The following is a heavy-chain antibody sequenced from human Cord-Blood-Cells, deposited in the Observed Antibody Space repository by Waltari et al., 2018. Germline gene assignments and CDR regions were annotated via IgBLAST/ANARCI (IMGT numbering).Heavy chain of an antibody. CDR2: ISANHGNP. D-gene: IGHD3-16*01. V-gene: IGHV1-18*01. Sequence: QVQLVQSGAEVKKPGASVKVSCKVSGYTFTSYGISWVRQAPGQGLEWMGWISANHGNPNYAQKLQGRVPMTTDTSTSTAYMELRSLRSDDTAVYYCARDTPPGDYDYVWGSYLPFDYWGQGTLVTVSS. CDR1: GYTFTSYG. CDR3: ARDTPPGDYDYVWGSYLPFDY. J-gene: IGHJ4*02.